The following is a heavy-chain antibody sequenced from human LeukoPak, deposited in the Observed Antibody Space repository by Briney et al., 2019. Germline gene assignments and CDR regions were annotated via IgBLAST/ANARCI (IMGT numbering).Heavy chain of an antibody. V-gene: IGHV3-23*01. Sequence: GGSLRLSCAASGFTFSSYAMSWVRQAPGKGLEWVSAISGSGGSIYYADSVKGRFTISRDNSKNTLYLQMNSLRAEDTAVYYCAKDRAGDGYNYDAFDIWGQGTMVTVSS. J-gene: IGHJ3*02. D-gene: IGHD5-24*01. CDR1: GFTFSSYA. CDR2: ISGSGGSI. CDR3: AKDRAGDGYNYDAFDI.